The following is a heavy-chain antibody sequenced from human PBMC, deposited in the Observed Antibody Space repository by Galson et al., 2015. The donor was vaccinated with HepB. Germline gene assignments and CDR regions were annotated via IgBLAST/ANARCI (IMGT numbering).Heavy chain of an antibody. V-gene: IGHV3-48*01. CDR3: VRDPRGYCSSITCYDNWFDP. CDR1: GFTINNYR. Sequence: SLRLSCAASGFTINNYRMNWVRQAPGKGLERVSYISPSSSTTYYADSVNGRFTISRDNAKNSLYLQMSSLRAEDTAVYYCVRDPRGYCSSITCYDNWFDPWGQGTLVTVSS. D-gene: IGHD2-2*01. CDR2: ISPSSSTT. J-gene: IGHJ5*02.